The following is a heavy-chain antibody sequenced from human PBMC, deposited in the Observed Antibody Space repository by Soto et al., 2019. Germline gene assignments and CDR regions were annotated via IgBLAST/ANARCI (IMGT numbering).Heavy chain of an antibody. CDR3: VRGGDVDTAYHFGLDV. D-gene: IGHD5-18*01. CDR2: ISTSGTTI. V-gene: IGHV3-48*03. J-gene: IGHJ6*02. CDR1: GFTFSVYE. Sequence: EVQLVESGGGLIQPAGSLRLSCAASGFTFSVYEMNWVRQAPGKGLEWISYISTSGTTIFYAGSVKGRFTISRDNAKSSLYLHMVSLRADDTAIYYCVRGGDVDTAYHFGLDVWGQGTTVIVSS.